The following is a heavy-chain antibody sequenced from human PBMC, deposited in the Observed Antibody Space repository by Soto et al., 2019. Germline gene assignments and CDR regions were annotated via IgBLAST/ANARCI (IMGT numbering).Heavy chain of an antibody. D-gene: IGHD3-3*01. CDR2: INPNSGGT. CDR3: ARVLSWASYYDFWSGYYNYYYYGMDV. J-gene: IGHJ6*02. Sequence: GASLKVSCKAPGDTFTGYYMHWVRQAPGQGLEWMGWINPNSGGTNYAQKFQGWVTMTRNTSISTAYMELSSLRSEDTAVYYCARVLSWASYYDFWSGYYNYYYYGMDVWGQGTTVTV. V-gene: IGHV1-2*04. CDR1: GDTFTGYY.